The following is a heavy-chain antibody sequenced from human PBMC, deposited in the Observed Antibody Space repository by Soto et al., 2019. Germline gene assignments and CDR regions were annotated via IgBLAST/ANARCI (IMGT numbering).Heavy chain of an antibody. V-gene: IGHV5-10-1*01. CDR2: IDPSDSYT. J-gene: IGHJ5*02. CDR3: ARDLSPIAADHWFDP. D-gene: IGHD6-13*01. Sequence: GESLKISCKGSGYSFTNYWISWVRQMPGKGLEWMGRIDPSDSYTNYSPSFQGHVTISADKSISTAYLQWSSLKAADTAVYYCARDLSPIAADHWFDPWGQGTLVTVSS. CDR1: GYSFTNYW.